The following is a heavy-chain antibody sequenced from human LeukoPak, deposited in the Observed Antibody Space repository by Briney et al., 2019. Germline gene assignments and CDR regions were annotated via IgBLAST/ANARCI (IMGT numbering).Heavy chain of an antibody. V-gene: IGHV5-51*01. CDR2: IYPGDSDT. Sequence: PGESLQISCQGSGYIFTSYWIGWVRQLPGKGLEWMGIIYPGDSDTRYSPSFQGQVTISADKSISTAYLQWSSLKASDTAMYYCATYQAGLVDYWGQGTLVTVYS. CDR1: GYIFTSYW. CDR3: ATYQAGLVDY. J-gene: IGHJ4*02. D-gene: IGHD6-19*01.